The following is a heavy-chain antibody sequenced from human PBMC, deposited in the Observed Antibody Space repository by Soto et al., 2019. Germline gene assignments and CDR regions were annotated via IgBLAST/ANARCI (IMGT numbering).Heavy chain of an antibody. D-gene: IGHD2-15*01. V-gene: IGHV4-61*01. CDR3: AREPIGQHPRIDY. CDR1: GGSVSCGSYY. J-gene: IGHJ4*02. Sequence: SETLSLTCTVSGGSVSCGSYYWSWIRQPPGKGLEWIGYIYYSGSTNYNPSLKSRVTISVDTSKNQFSLKLSSVTAADTAVYYCAREPIGQHPRIDYWGQGTLVTVSS. CDR2: IYYSGST.